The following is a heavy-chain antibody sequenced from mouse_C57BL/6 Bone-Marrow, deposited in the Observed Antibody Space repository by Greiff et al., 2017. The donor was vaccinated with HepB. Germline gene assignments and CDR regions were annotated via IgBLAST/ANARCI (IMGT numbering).Heavy chain of an antibody. CDR3: ARRGGGSSLYWYFDV. Sequence: VQLQQSGAELARPGASVKLSCKASGYTFTSYGISWVKQRTGQGLEWIGVIYPRSGNTYYNEKFKGKATLTADKSSSTAYMELRSLTSEDSAVYFCARRGGGSSLYWYFDVWGTGTTVTVSS. CDR1: GYTFTSYG. CDR2: IYPRSGNT. V-gene: IGHV1-81*01. D-gene: IGHD1-1*01. J-gene: IGHJ1*03.